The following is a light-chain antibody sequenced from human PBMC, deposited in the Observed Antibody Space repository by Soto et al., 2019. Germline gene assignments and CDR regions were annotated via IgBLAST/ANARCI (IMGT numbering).Light chain of an antibody. CDR2: GVT. V-gene: IGLV2-8*01. CDR3: ASYGGRDDMI. J-gene: IGLJ2*01. CDR1: SIDVGGYDR. Sequence: QSALTQPPSASGSPGQSVTISSTGTSIDVGGYDRVSWFQQHQGKDRRLIIYGVTDRISGVPDRFSGSKSGNTASLTVFGLQAENEAASYCASYGGRDDMIFGGGTKVTV.